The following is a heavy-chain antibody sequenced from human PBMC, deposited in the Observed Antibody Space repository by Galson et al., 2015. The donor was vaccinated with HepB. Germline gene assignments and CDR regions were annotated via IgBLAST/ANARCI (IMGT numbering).Heavy chain of an antibody. J-gene: IGHJ4*02. CDR1: GASVSTNY. CDR3: ARERVGGDFDH. D-gene: IGHD2-2*01. V-gene: IGHV4-59*02. CDR2: INSRGST. Sequence: SETLSLTCNVSGASVSTNYWAWVRQPPGKGLEWVGYINSRGSTDYNPSLKSRVSISVDTSKKQFSLRLSSVTAADTAVYYCARERVGGDFDHWGQGTPVTVSS.